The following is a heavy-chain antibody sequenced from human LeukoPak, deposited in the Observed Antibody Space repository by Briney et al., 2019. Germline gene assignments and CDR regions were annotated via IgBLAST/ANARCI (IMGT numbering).Heavy chain of an antibody. CDR3: ASLIYGDYSY. V-gene: IGHV3-72*01. J-gene: IGHJ4*02. D-gene: IGHD4-17*01. Sequence: PGGSLRLSCAASGFTFSDHYMDWVRQAPGKGLEWVGRTRNKANSYTTEYAASVEGRFTISRDDSKNSLYLQMNSLKTEDTAVYYCASLIYGDYSYWGQGTLVTVSS. CDR1: GFTFSDHY. CDR2: TRNKANSYTT.